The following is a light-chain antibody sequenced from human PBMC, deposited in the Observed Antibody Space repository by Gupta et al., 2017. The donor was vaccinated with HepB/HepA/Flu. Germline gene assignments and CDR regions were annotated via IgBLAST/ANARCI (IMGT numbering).Light chain of an antibody. J-gene: IGLJ3*02. CDR2: EDN. V-gene: IGLV6-57*02. CDR1: SGSIASNY. Sequence: NFMLTQPHSVSASPGKTVTISCTGSSGSIASNYVQWYQQRPRSAPTTVIYEDNQRPSGVPDRFSGSIDSSSNSASLTISGLKTEDEADYYCQSYDSSNSWVFGGGTKLTVL. CDR3: QSYDSSNSWV.